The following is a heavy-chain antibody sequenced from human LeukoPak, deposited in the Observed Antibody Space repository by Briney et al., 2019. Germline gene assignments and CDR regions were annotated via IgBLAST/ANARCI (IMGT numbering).Heavy chain of an antibody. CDR3: ARDAASSGSYYYYYYGMDV. D-gene: IGHD3-10*01. V-gene: IGHV3-7*01. J-gene: IGHJ6*02. CDR1: GFTFSSYW. Sequence: GGSLRLSCAASGFTFSSYWMSWVRQAPGKGLEWVANIKQDGSEKYYVDSVKGRFTISRDNAKNSPYLQMNSLGAEDTAVYYCARDAASSGSYYYYYYGMDVWGQGTTVTVSS. CDR2: IKQDGSEK.